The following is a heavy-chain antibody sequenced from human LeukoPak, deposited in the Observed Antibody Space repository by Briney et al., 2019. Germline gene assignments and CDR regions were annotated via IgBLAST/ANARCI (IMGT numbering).Heavy chain of an antibody. CDR3: ARQSPYCSSTSCPNYGMDV. V-gene: IGHV5-51*01. J-gene: IGHJ6*02. CDR1: GYSFTSYW. CDR2: IYPGDPDT. Sequence: GESLKISCKGSGYSFTSYWIGWVRQMPGKGLEWMGIIYPGDPDTRYSPSFQGQVTISADKSISTAYLQWSSLKASDTAMYYCARQSPYCSSTSCPNYGMDVWGQGTTVTVSS. D-gene: IGHD2-2*01.